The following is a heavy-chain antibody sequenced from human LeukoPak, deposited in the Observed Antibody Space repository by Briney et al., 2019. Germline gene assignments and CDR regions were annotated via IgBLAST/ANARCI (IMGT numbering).Heavy chain of an antibody. Sequence: PSETVSLTCTVSGGSISSSSYYWGWIRQPPGKGLEWIGSIYYSGSTYYNPSLKSRVTISVDTSKNQFSLKLSSVTAADTAVYYCARREDGFNYWGQGTLVTVSS. J-gene: IGHJ4*02. CDR2: IYYSGST. D-gene: IGHD5-24*01. V-gene: IGHV4-39*01. CDR1: GGSISSSSYY. CDR3: ARREDGFNY.